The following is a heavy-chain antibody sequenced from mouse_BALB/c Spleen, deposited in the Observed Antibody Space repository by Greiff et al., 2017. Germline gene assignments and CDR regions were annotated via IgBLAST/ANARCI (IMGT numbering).Heavy chain of an antibody. V-gene: IGHV3-8*02. CDR1: GDSITSGY. CDR3: ARGGGSYYYGSSYGFDY. Sequence: EVKLVESGPSLVKPSQTLSLTCSVTGDSITSGYWNWIRKFPGNKLEYMGYISYSGSTYYNPSLKSRISITRDTSKNQYYLQLNSVTTEDTATYYCARGGGSYYYGSSYGFDYWGQGTTLTVSS. J-gene: IGHJ2*01. CDR2: ISYSGST. D-gene: IGHD1-1*01.